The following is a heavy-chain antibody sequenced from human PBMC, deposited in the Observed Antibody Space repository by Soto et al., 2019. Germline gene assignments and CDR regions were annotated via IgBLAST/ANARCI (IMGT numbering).Heavy chain of an antibody. CDR3: ARLYISSWYH. V-gene: IGHV5-51*01. CDR2: IYPGDSET. CDR1: GCSFSSYW. D-gene: IGHD6-13*01. Sequence: PGESLKISCKGSGCSFSSYWIGWARQMPGKGLEWMGIIYPGDSETRYSPSFQGQVTISADKSISTAYLQWSSLKASDTAMYYCARLYISSWYHWGQGTLVTVSS. J-gene: IGHJ5*02.